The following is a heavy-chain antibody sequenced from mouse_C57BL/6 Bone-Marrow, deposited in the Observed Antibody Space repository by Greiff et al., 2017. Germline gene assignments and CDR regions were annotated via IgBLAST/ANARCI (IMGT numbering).Heavy chain of an antibody. CDR1: GFTFSSYA. J-gene: IGHJ2*01. CDR2: ISDGGSYT. D-gene: IGHD4-1*01. CDR3: AREELGLDWDFDY. Sequence: EVKVVESGGGLVKPGGSLKLSCAASGFTFSSYAMSWVRQTPEKRLEWVATISDGGSYTYYPDNVKGRFTISRDNAKNNLYLQMSHLKSEDTAMYYCAREELGLDWDFDYWGQGTTLTVSS. V-gene: IGHV5-4*01.